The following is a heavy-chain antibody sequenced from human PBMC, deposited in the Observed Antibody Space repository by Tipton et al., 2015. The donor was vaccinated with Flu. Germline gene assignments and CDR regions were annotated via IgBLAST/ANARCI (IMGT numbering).Heavy chain of an antibody. CDR2: ISAYNGNT. CDR3: ARHSAVGLGPGHLGSSPHWFYP. Sequence: QLVQSGAEVKKPGASVKVSCKASGYTFTSYGISWVRQAPGQGLEWMGWISAYNGNTNYAQKLQGRVTMTTDTSTSTAYMELRSLRSDDTAVYYCARHSAVGLGPGHLGSSPHWFYPLGQGTLVTVSS. J-gene: IGHJ5*02. V-gene: IGHV1-18*01. D-gene: IGHD3-16*01. CDR1: GYTFTSYG.